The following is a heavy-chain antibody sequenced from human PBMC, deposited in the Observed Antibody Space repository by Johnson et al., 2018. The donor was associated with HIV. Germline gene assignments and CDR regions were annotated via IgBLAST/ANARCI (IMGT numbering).Heavy chain of an antibody. Sequence: EVQLVESGGGVVRPGGSLRLSCAASGFIFDDYGMSWVRQAPGKGLEWVSGINWNGGSTGYADSVKCRFTISRDNAKNSLYVQMNSLRAEDTALYYCARGGAYCGGDCYHACEIWGQGTRVTVSS. CDR2: INWNGGST. V-gene: IGHV3-20*04. D-gene: IGHD2-21*02. J-gene: IGHJ3*02. CDR1: GFIFDDYG. CDR3: ARGGAYCGGDCYHACEI.